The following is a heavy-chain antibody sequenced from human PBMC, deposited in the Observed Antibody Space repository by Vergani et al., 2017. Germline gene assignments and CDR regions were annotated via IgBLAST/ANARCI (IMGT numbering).Heavy chain of an antibody. D-gene: IGHD7-27*01. Sequence: EVQLLESGGGLVQPGGSLRLSCAASGFTFSSYAMSWVRQAPGKGLEWVSAISGSGGSTYYADSVKGRFTISRDNAKNSLYLQMNSLRAEDTAVYYCARTLGEAFDIWGQGTMVTVSS. CDR1: GFTFSSYA. J-gene: IGHJ3*02. CDR2: ISGSGGST. CDR3: ARTLGEAFDI. V-gene: IGHV3-23*01.